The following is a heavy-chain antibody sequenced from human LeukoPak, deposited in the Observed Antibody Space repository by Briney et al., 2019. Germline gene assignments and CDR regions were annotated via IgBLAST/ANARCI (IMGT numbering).Heavy chain of an antibody. V-gene: IGHV3-23*01. CDR1: GFTFSSYA. D-gene: IGHD2-2*01. CDR2: ISGSGGST. J-gene: IGHJ3*01. CDR3: AKSSHVVVVPSG. Sequence: SGGSLRLSCAASGFTFSSYAMSWVRQAPGKGLEWVSAISGSGGSTYYADSVKGRFTISRDNSKNTLYLQMNSLRAEDTAVYYCAKSSHVVVVPSGWGQGTMVTVSS.